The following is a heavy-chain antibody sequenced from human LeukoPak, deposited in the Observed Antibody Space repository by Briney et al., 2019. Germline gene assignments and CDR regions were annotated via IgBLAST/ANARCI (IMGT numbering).Heavy chain of an antibody. CDR1: GFTFSSYS. J-gene: IGHJ4*02. D-gene: IGHD3-22*01. CDR3: AREPPGNYDTSGYYYAHFDS. V-gene: IGHV3-48*02. CDR2: ISSSSSTI. Sequence: GGSLRLSCAASGFTFSSYSMNWVRQAPGKGLEWVSYISSSSSTIYYADSVRGRFTSSRDNAKNSLYLQMNSLRDEDTAVYYCAREPPGNYDTSGYYYAHFDSWGQGTLVTVSS.